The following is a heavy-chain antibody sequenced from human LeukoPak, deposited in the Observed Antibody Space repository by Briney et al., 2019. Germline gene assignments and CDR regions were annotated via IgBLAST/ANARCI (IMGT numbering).Heavy chain of an antibody. CDR1: GGSIYSYY. J-gene: IGHJ4*02. CDR3: ARVLGSIGYFEY. CDR2: IYYSGST. V-gene: IGHV4-59*01. D-gene: IGHD3-22*01. Sequence: SETLSLTCTVSGGSIYSYYWSWIRQRPGKGLEWIGYIYYSGSTNYNPSLKSRVTISVDTSKNQFSLKLSSVTAADTAVYYCARVLGSIGYFEYWGQGILVSVAS.